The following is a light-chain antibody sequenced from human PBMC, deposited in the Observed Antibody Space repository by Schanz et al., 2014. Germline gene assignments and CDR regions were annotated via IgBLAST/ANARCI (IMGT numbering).Light chain of an antibody. Sequence: DIQMTQSPSALSASVGDRVTITCRARQSISSYLNWYQQKPGKAPKLLIYGASSLQTGVPSRFSGSGSGTDFTLTISSLQPEDFATYYCQQSFRTPYTFGQGTKLEIK. J-gene: IGKJ2*01. CDR1: QSISSY. CDR2: GAS. V-gene: IGKV1-39*01. CDR3: QQSFRTPYT.